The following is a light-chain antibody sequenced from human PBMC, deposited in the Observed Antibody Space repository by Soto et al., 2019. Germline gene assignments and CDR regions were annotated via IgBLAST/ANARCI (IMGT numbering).Light chain of an antibody. J-gene: IGKJ1*01. CDR3: QQYGSTPQT. CDR1: QSIGSN. V-gene: IGKV3-20*01. Sequence: EIVLTPSPATLALSPVERATLSCRASQSIGSNLAWYQQKPGQAPRLLIYDASSRATGIPDRFSGSGSGTDFTLTISRVEPEDFAVYFCQQYGSTPQTFGLGTKVDI. CDR2: DAS.